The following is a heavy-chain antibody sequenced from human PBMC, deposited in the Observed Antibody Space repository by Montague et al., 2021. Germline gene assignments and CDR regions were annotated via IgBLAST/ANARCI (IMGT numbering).Heavy chain of an antibody. CDR3: TSGREGNYNVMDV. Sequence: CAISGDSDCVVDPRCRSVEHTPSLHSHHLLVCHHLLKWYNDYAVXVRGRVTINPDTSKNQFSLQLNSVTPEDTAIYYCTSGREGNYNVMDVWGQGTTVTVSS. CDR2: CHHLLKWYN. D-gene: IGHD1-1*01. V-gene: IGHV6-1*01. J-gene: IGHJ6*02. CDR1: GDSDCVVDPR.